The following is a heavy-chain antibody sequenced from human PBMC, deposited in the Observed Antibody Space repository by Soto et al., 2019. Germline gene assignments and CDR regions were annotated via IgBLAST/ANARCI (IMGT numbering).Heavy chain of an antibody. Sequence: SGPTLVNPTQPLTLTCTFPGFSFTTAGVAVGWIRQTPGGALEWLTLIYYNDDRRFSPSLKTRLTITGDTSKNQVVLSLTNVDPGDTATYFCAHSDGGYEIIYFDIWGQGIPVTVSS. D-gene: IGHD5-12*01. V-gene: IGHV2-5*01. CDR1: GFSFTTAGVA. CDR3: AHSDGGYEIIYFDI. CDR2: IYYNDDR. J-gene: IGHJ4*02.